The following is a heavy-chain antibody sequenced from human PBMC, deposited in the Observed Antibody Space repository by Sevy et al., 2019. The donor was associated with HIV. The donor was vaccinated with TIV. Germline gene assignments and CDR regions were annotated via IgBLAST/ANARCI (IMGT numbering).Heavy chain of an antibody. CDR1: GFTFSNYG. V-gene: IGHV3-30*18. Sequence: GGSLRLSCAASGFTFSNYGMHWVRQAPGKGLEWVAVISYDGSNKYHADSVKGRFTISRNNSKNTLYLQMNSVGTEDADVYYCAKDRGGSYCTGRVLLGFDYWGQGTLVTVSS. CDR3: AKDRGGSYCTGRVLLGFDY. D-gene: IGHD1-26*01. CDR2: ISYDGSNK. J-gene: IGHJ4*02.